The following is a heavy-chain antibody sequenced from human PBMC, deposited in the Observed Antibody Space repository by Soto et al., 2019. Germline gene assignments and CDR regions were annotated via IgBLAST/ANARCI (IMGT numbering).Heavy chain of an antibody. J-gene: IGHJ4*02. CDR3: ARVGGLAARTFDY. D-gene: IGHD6-6*01. Sequence: SETLSLTCTVSGGSISDFYWSWIRQPPGKGLEWIGYIYYSGSTNYNPSLKSRVTISVDTPKNQFSLNLRSMSPADTAVYYCARVGGLAARTFDYWGPGTLVTVSS. CDR2: IYYSGST. CDR1: GGSISDFY. V-gene: IGHV4-59*01.